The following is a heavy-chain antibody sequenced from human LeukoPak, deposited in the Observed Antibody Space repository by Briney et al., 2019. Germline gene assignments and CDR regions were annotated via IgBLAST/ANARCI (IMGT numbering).Heavy chain of an antibody. Sequence: SETLSLTCAVYGGSFSGYYWSWIRQPPGKGLEWIGEINHSGSTNYNPSLKSRVTISVDTSKNQFSPKLSSVTAADTAVYYCARGLGSGWYGDDYWGQGTLVTVSS. CDR3: ARGLGSGWYGDDY. V-gene: IGHV4-34*01. J-gene: IGHJ4*02. CDR1: GGSFSGYY. CDR2: INHSGST. D-gene: IGHD6-19*01.